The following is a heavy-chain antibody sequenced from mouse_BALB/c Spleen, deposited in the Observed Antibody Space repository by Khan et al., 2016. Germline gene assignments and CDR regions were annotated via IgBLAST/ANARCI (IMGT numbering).Heavy chain of an antibody. V-gene: IGHV9-3*02. Sequence: QIQLVQSGPELKKPGETVKISCKASGYTFTNYGMNWVKQASGKGLKWMGWINTNTGEPTYAEEFKGRFAFSLETSASTAYLQMNALKTEDTATYFCTEDYYGSNWFAYWGQGTLVTVSA. CDR1: GYTFTNYG. D-gene: IGHD1-1*01. CDR3: TEDYYGSNWFAY. J-gene: IGHJ3*01. CDR2: INTNTGEP.